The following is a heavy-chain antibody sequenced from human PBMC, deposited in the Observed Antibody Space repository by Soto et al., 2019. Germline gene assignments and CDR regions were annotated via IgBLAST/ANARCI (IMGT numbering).Heavy chain of an antibody. Sequence: ESLKISCKGSGYSVSTYSIGWVRQMPGKGLEWLGNIHSGDSNARYSPSFQGQVTISVDKSISTTYLHWSSLKPSDTAFYYCATWPRGHCFLDWGQGLLVTVSS. CDR2: IHSGDSNA. J-gene: IGHJ4*02. D-gene: IGHD2-15*01. CDR3: ATWPRGHCFLD. V-gene: IGHV5-51*01. CDR1: GYSVSTYS.